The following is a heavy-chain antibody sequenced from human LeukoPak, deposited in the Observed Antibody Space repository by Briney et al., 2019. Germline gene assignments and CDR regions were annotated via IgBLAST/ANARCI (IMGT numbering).Heavy chain of an antibody. D-gene: IGHD1-7*01. CDR1: GGTFSSYA. J-gene: IGHJ5*02. V-gene: IGHV1-69*05. CDR2: IIPIFGTA. Sequence: ASVTVSCKASGGTFSSYAISWVRQAPGQGLEWMGGIIPIFGTANYAQKFQGRVTITTDESTSTAYMELSSLRSEDTAVYYCARDNYAGANWFDPWGQGTLVSVSS. CDR3: ARDNYAGANWFDP.